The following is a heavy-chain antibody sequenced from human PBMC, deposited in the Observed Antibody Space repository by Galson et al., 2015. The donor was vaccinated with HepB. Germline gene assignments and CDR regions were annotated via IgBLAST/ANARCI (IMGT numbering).Heavy chain of an antibody. CDR2: ISAYSGTT. CDR3: ARRSGRGWFDP. J-gene: IGHJ5*02. V-gene: IGHV1-18*01. D-gene: IGHD6-25*01. CDR1: GYTLSSYD. Sequence: SVKVSCKASGYTLSSYDIIWVRQAPGQGLEWMGWISAYSGTTNYAQRLQGRVTMTTDTSTSTAYMELRSLRSDDTAVYYCARRSGRGWFDPWGQGTLVTVSS.